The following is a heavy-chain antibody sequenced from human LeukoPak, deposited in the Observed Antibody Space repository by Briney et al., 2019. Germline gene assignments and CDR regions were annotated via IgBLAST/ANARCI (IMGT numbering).Heavy chain of an antibody. J-gene: IGHJ6*02. CDR3: AGGYNGMDV. Sequence: GGSLRLSCAASGFTFSTYWMNWVRQAPGKGLEWVANIKQDGSEKYYVDSVKGRFTISRDNAENSLYLQLNSLRAEDTALYYCAGGYNGMDVWGQGTTVTVS. CDR2: IKQDGSEK. CDR1: GFTFSTYW. V-gene: IGHV3-7*03. D-gene: IGHD3-16*01.